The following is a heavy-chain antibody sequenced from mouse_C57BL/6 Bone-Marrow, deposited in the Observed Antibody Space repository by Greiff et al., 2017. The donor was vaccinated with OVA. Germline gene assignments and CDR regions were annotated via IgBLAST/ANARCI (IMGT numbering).Heavy chain of an antibody. CDR1: GFTFSSYA. D-gene: IGHD2-2*01. J-gene: IGHJ3*01. CDR3: ARGWLRRGFAY. V-gene: IGHV5-4*03. CDR2: ISDGGSYT. Sequence: DVKLVESGGGLVKPGGSLKLSCAASGFTFSSYAMSWVRQTPEKRLEWVATISDGGSYTYYPDNVKGRFTISRDNAKNNLYLQMSHLKSEDTAMYYCARGWLRRGFAYWGQGTLVTVSA.